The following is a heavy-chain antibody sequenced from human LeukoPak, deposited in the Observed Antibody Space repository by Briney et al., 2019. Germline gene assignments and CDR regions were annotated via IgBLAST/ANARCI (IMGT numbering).Heavy chain of an antibody. J-gene: IGHJ4*02. V-gene: IGHV5-10-1*01. CDR3: ARLRDGSMSI. Sequence: GESLKISCEASGYNFSTYWITWVRQMPGKGLESMGRIDPDDSYANYSPSFQGHVTISTDKSISTAYLSWSSLKASDTALYYCARLRDGSMSIWGQGTLVTVSS. D-gene: IGHD5-24*01. CDR2: IDPDDSYA. CDR1: GYNFSTYW.